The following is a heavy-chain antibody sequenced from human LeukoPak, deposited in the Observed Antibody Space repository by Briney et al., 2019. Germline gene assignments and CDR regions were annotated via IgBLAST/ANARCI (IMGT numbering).Heavy chain of an antibody. CDR2: IYYSGST. V-gene: IGHV4-61*08. CDR3: ARAGDGYNWEHISFDY. CDR1: GDSISSSGYY. J-gene: IGHJ4*02. Sequence: SETLSLTCSVSGDSISSSGYYWDWIRQPPGKGLEWIGYIYYSGSTNYNPSLKSRVTISVDTSKNQSSLKLSSVTAADTAVYYCARAGDGYNWEHISFDYWGQGTLVTVSS. D-gene: IGHD5-24*01.